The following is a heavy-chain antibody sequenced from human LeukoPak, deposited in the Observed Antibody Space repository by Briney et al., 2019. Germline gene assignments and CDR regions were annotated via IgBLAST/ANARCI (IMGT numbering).Heavy chain of an antibody. CDR2: VRSDGTTK. Sequence: GGSLRLSCAASGFTFSSHGMHWVRQAPGKGLEWVAFVRSDGTTKYYADSVKGRFTISRDNSKNTMFLQMNSLRPEDTAVYYCAKDQPRAYFDYWGQGTLVTVSS. CDR1: GFTFSSHG. J-gene: IGHJ4*02. CDR3: AKDQPRAYFDY. D-gene: IGHD2-2*01. V-gene: IGHV3-30*02.